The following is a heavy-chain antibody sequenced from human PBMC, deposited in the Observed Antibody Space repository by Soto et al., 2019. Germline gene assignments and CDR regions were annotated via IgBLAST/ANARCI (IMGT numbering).Heavy chain of an antibody. Sequence: PSETLSLTCTVSGGSISSSSHYWGWIRQPPGKGLEWIGSIYYSGSTYYNPSLKSRVTISVDTSKNQFSLKLSSVTAADTAVYYCARQRNWYFDLWGRGTLVT. V-gene: IGHV4-39*01. J-gene: IGHJ2*01. CDR1: GGSISSSSHY. CDR2: IYYSGST. CDR3: ARQRNWYFDL.